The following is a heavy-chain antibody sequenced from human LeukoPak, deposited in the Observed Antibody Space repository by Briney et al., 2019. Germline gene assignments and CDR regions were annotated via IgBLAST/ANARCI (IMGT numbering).Heavy chain of an antibody. Sequence: SETLSLTCAVYGGSFGGYYWSWIRQPPGKGLEWIGEINHSGSTNYNPSLKSRVTISVDTSKNQFSLKLSSVTAADTAVYYCARGLGVVVPAALNYGMDVWGQGTTVTVS. J-gene: IGHJ6*02. CDR2: INHSGST. D-gene: IGHD2-2*01. CDR3: ARGLGVVVPAALNYGMDV. V-gene: IGHV4-34*01. CDR1: GGSFGGYY.